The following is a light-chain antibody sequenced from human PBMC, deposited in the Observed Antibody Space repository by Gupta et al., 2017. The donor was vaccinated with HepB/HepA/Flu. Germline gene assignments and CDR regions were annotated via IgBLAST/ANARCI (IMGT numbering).Light chain of an antibody. CDR3: QQFKTYPIT. CDR2: AAS. CDR1: QGISSY. Sequence: DILLTTSSSFMSASVGDRVTITCRASQGISSYLAWYQQKPGNAPKLLIYAASTVQSGVPSRFSGSGSGTEFTLTISSLQPEDFATYSCQQFKTYPITFGQGTRLEIK. V-gene: IGKV1-9*01. J-gene: IGKJ5*01.